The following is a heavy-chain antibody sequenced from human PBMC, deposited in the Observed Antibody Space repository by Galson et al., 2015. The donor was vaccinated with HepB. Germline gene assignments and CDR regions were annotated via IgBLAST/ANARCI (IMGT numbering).Heavy chain of an antibody. V-gene: IGHV3-30*18. CDR3: AKDKQWLSYYYYGIDV. Sequence: SLRLSCAASGLTFSSYGMHWVRQAPGQGLEWVAVISYDGSNKYYADSVNGRFTISRDNSKNTLYLQMNSLRAEDTAVYYCAKDKQWLSYYYYGIDVWGQGTTVTVSS. CDR2: ISYDGSNK. J-gene: IGHJ6*02. D-gene: IGHD6-19*01. CDR1: GLTFSSYG.